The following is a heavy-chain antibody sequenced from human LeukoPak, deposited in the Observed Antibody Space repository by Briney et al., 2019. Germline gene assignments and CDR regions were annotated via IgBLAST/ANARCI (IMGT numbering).Heavy chain of an antibody. CDR1: GFTLSSHW. CDR2: IKQDGSEQ. V-gene: IGHV3-7*05. D-gene: IGHD6-19*01. J-gene: IGHJ4*02. CDR3: ARESAGGPDY. Sequence: PGGSLRLSCAASGFTLSSHWMSWVRQAPGKGLEWVANIKQDGSEQYYADSVRGRFTISRDNAKNSPYLQMNSLTAEDTAIYYCARESAGGPDYWGQGTLVTVSS.